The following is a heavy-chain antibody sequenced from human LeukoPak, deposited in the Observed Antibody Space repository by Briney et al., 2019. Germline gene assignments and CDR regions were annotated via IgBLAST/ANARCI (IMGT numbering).Heavy chain of an antibody. CDR2: SYFRGST. V-gene: IGHV4-39*07. CDR1: GDSLSSSHTYY. J-gene: IGHJ4*02. CDR3: GSSHSSSWYDW. Sequence: SETLSLTCSVSGDSLSSSHTYYWGWIRQPPGKGLEWIGSSYFRGSTYSSPSLRSRVVISVDTSKNQFSLKLNSVTAADTAVYYCGSSHSSSWYDWWGQGTLVTV. D-gene: IGHD6-13*01.